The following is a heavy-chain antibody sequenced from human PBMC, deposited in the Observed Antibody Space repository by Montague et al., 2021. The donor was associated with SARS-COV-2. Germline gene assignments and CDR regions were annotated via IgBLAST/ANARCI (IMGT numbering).Heavy chain of an antibody. Sequence: SLRLSCAASGFTFSNYDMNWVRQAPGKGPEWISYISTSAYTPSYAGSVKGRFTISRDNGQNSLYLQMNSLRVEDTAVYYCTRDYRRIVGDGLDIWGQGTKVTVSS. CDR2: ISTSAYTP. D-gene: IGHD3-16*02. CDR3: TRDYRRIVGDGLDI. J-gene: IGHJ3*02. CDR1: GFTFSNYD. V-gene: IGHV3-48*03.